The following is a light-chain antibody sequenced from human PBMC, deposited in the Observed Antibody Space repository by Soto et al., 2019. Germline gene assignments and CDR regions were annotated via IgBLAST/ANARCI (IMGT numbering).Light chain of an antibody. CDR2: GAS. V-gene: IGKV3-20*01. CDR1: QSVSSSY. Sequence: EIVVTQSPGTLSLSTGERATLSCRASQSVSSSYLAWYQQKPGQAPRLLIYGASRRATGIPDRFSGSGSGTDIILSISRLGPEDFAVYYCQQYGNSAWTFGQGTKVEIK. CDR3: QQYGNSAWT. J-gene: IGKJ1*01.